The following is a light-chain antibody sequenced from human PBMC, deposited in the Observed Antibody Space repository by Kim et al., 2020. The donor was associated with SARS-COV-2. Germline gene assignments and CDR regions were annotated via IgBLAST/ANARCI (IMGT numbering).Light chain of an antibody. CDR3: QQHEAYPWT. V-gene: IGKV1-5*03. CDR2: KAS. Sequence: DIQLTQSPSTLSASVGDRVTITCRASQGIRTSLAWYQQKPGKAPKLLIYKASNVETGVPSRFSGSGSGTEFTLTVSNLQPDDFATYYCQQHEAYPWTFGQGTKVDIK. J-gene: IGKJ1*01. CDR1: QGIRTS.